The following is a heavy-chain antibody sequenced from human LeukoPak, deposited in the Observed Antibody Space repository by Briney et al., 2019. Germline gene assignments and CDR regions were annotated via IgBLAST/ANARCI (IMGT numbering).Heavy chain of an antibody. J-gene: IGHJ6*02. V-gene: IGHV1-18*01. CDR3: ARDWASSTSSYVMDV. D-gene: IGHD2-2*01. Sequence: GASVKVSCKASGYTFTSYGISWVRQAPGQGLEWMGWISAYNGNTNYAQKLQGRVTMTTDTSTTTTYMELRSLRSDDTAVYYCARDWASSTSSYVMDVWGQGTTVTVSS. CDR1: GYTFTSYG. CDR2: ISAYNGNT.